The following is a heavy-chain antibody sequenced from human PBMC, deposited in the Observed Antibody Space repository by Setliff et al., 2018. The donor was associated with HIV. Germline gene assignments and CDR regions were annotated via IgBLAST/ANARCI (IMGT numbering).Heavy chain of an antibody. Sequence: GGSLRLSCAASGFTFSSYSMNWVRQAPGKGLEWVSYISSSSSTIYYADSVEGRFTISRDNAKNSLYLQMNSLRAEDTAVYYCARDRSKSGWYLNDDAFDIWGQGTMVTVSS. V-gene: IGHV3-48*04. CDR3: ARDRSKSGWYLNDDAFDI. CDR2: ISSSSSTI. D-gene: IGHD6-19*01. CDR1: GFTFSSYS. J-gene: IGHJ3*02.